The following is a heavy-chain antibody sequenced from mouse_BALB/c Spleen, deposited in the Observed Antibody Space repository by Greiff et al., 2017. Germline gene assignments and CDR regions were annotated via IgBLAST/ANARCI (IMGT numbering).Heavy chain of an antibody. CDR2: ISSGGSYT. D-gene: IGHD4-1*01. CDR3: ARDPGTGDRFAY. J-gene: IGHJ3*01. Sequence: DVQLVESGGGLVKPGGSLKLSCAASGFTFSSYAMSWVRQSPEKRLEWVAEISSGGSYTYYPDTVTGRFTISRDNAKNTLYLEMSSLRSEDTAMYYCARDPGTGDRFAYWGQGTLVTVSA. V-gene: IGHV5-9-4*01. CDR1: GFTFSSYA.